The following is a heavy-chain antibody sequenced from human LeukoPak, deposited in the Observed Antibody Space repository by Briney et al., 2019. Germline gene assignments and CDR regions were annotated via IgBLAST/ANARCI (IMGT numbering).Heavy chain of an antibody. Sequence: ASVRLSCTASGYTFTTYGFCWVRQAPGHGLEWMGWISANTGKTDYARKFQGRVTITTDTSTSTAYMELQSLRPDDTAVYYCAKVAGDRMDYWGQGTLLTVSS. CDR2: ISANTGKT. CDR3: AKVAGDRMDY. CDR1: GYTFTTYG. D-gene: IGHD6-13*01. V-gene: IGHV1-18*01. J-gene: IGHJ4*02.